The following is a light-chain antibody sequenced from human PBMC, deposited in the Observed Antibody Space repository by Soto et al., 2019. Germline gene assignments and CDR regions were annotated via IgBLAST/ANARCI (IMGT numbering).Light chain of an antibody. CDR1: RDIDSY. CDR3: QQLNIYPQT. Sequence: DIQLTQSPSLLSASVGDRVTITCRASRDIDSYLAWYQLKPGKGPKLLIYDAYTLQSGAPSRFSGSGSGTEFTLTISSMQPEYFATYYCQQLNIYPQTSCQGTKVEIK. CDR2: DAY. J-gene: IGKJ1*01. V-gene: IGKV1-9*01.